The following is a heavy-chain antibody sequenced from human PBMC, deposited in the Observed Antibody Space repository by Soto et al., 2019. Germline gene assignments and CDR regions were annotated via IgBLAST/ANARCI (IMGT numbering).Heavy chain of an antibody. CDR1: GFTFSSYG. CDR2: ISYDGSNK. CDR3: AKDVVVGAATGLGDYYYYYGMDV. D-gene: IGHD1-26*01. Sequence: GSLRLSCAASGFTFSSYGMHWVRQAPGKGLEWVAVISYDGSNKYYADSVKGRFTISRDNSKNTLYLQMNSLRAEDTAVYYCAKDVVVGAATGLGDYYYYYGMDVWGQGTTVTVSS. V-gene: IGHV3-30*18. J-gene: IGHJ6*02.